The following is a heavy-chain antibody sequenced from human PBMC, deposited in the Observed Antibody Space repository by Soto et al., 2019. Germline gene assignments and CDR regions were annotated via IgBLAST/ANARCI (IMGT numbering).Heavy chain of an antibody. CDR2: INPNSGGT. D-gene: IGHD2-15*01. Sequence: GASVKVSCKASGYTFTGYYMHWVRQAPGQGLEWMGWINPNSGGTNYAQKFQGWVTMTRDTSISTAYMELSRLRSDDTAVYYCARVWPYCSGGSCFGFDYWGQGTLVTVSS. V-gene: IGHV1-2*04. CDR1: GYTFTGYY. CDR3: ARVWPYCSGGSCFGFDY. J-gene: IGHJ4*02.